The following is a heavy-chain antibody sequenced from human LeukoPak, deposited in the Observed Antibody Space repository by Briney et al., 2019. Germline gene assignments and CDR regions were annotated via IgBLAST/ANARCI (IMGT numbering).Heavy chain of an antibody. CDR1: GFTFSSFA. CDR3: AKPRTTGLGWAQFDY. CDR2: FDGNGPNT. Sequence: GESLRLSCAASGFTFSSFAMTWVRQAPGKGLEWVSGFDGNGPNTYYADSVKGRWTISRDNSRNTLYLEMNSLRPEDTAIYYCAKPRTTGLGWAQFDYWGQGSLVTVSS. J-gene: IGHJ4*02. V-gene: IGHV3-23*01. D-gene: IGHD2-8*02.